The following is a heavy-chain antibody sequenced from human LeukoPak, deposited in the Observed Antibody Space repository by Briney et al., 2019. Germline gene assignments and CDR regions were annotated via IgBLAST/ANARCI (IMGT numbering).Heavy chain of an antibody. CDR1: GYTFTSYD. Sequence: GASVKVSCKASGYTFTSYDINWVRQATGQGLEWMGWMNPNSGNTGYAQKFQGRVTMTRNTSISTAYMELSSLRSEDTAVYYCARGYSNYYYYNGMDVWGQGTTVTVSS. CDR3: ARGYSNYYYYNGMDV. CDR2: MNPNSGNT. D-gene: IGHD6-13*01. V-gene: IGHV1-8*01. J-gene: IGHJ6*02.